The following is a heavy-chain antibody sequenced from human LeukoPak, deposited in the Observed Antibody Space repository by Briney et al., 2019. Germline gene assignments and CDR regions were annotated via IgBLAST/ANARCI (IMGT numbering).Heavy chain of an antibody. Sequence: PSETLSLTCTVSGGSISSSSYYWGWICQPPGKGLEWIGSIYYSGSTYYNPSLKSRVTISVDTSKNQFSLQLSSVTAADTAVYYCARPEGFDPWGQGTLVTVSS. CDR1: GGSISSSSYY. J-gene: IGHJ5*02. CDR3: ARPEGFDP. CDR2: IYYSGST. V-gene: IGHV4-39*01.